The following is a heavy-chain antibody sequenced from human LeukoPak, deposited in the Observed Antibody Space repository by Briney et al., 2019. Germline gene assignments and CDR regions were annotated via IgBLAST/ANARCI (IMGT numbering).Heavy chain of an antibody. CDR3: ARGGYCSSTSCYVVNNYYYYYMDV. D-gene: IGHD2-2*01. CDR2: IYYSGST. J-gene: IGHJ6*03. V-gene: IGHV4-39*01. CDR1: GGSISSSSYY. Sequence: SETLSLTCTFSGGSISSSSYYWGWIRQPPGKGLEWIGSIYYSGSTYYNPSLKSRVTISVDTSKNQFSLKLSSVTAADTAVYYCARGGYCSSTSCYVVNNYYYYYMDVWGKGTTVTVSS.